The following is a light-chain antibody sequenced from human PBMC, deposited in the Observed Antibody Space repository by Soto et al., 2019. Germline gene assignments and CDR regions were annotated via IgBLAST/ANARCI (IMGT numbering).Light chain of an antibody. CDR1: QSVSSTH. V-gene: IGKV3-20*01. J-gene: IGKJ2*01. CDR2: GAS. CDR3: QQYGGSTYT. Sequence: VSTQSPGTLSLSPGERATLSCRASQSVSSTHLAWYQQKPGQAPRLLIYGASRRATGIPDRFSGSGSGTDFTLTISRLEPEDFAMYYCQQYGGSTYTFGEGTKVDIK.